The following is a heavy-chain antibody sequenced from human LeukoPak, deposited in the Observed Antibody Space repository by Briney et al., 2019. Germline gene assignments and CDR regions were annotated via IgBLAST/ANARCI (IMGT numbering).Heavy chain of an antibody. D-gene: IGHD4-17*01. CDR3: ARVHGYYIGLYYFDY. J-gene: IGHJ4*02. V-gene: IGHV1-18*01. CDR2: ISGNGDNT. Sequence: ASVKVSCKASGYTYTTYGISWVRQAPGQGLEWMGWISGNGDNTKYVQGFQGRVTMTTDTSTSTAYMDLRSLRSDDTAIYYCARVHGYYIGLYYFDYWGQGTLVTVSS. CDR1: GYTYTTYG.